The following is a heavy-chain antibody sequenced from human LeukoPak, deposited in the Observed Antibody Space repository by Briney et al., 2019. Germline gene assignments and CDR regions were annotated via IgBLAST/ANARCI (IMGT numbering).Heavy chain of an antibody. D-gene: IGHD3-16*02. Sequence: GGSLRLSCAASGFTFSNYWMTWVRQAPGKGLEWVANIKQDGSEKYYVDSVKGRFTISRDNAKNSLYLQMNSLRAEDTAVYYCARVTGADYIWGSYRYWGQGTLVTVSS. CDR2: IKQDGSEK. V-gene: IGHV3-7*01. J-gene: IGHJ4*02. CDR3: ARVTGADYIWGSYRY. CDR1: GFTFSNYW.